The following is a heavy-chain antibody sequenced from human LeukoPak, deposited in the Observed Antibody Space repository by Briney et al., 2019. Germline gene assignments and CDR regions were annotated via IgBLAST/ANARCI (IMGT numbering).Heavy chain of an antibody. Sequence: SETLSLTCTVSGGSISSYYWSWIRQPPGKGLEWIGYIYYSGSTNYNPSLKSRVTISVDTSKNQFSLKLSSVTAADTAVYYRAREVSSIQSGWFDPWGQGTLVTVSS. CDR1: GGSISSYY. CDR2: IYYSGST. V-gene: IGHV4-59*01. CDR3: AREVSSIQSGWFDP. J-gene: IGHJ5*02. D-gene: IGHD6-6*01.